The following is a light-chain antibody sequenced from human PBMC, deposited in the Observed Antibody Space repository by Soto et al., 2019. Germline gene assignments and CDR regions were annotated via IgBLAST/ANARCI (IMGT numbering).Light chain of an antibody. CDR1: SSDVGGYNY. CDR3: SSHTSSSTVI. Sequence: QSALTQPASVSGSPGQSITISCTGTSSDVGGYNYVSWYRQHPGKAPKLMIYDINNRPSGISNRFSGSKSGNTASLTISGLQAEDEADYYCSSHTSSSTVIFGGGTKLTVL. J-gene: IGLJ2*01. V-gene: IGLV2-14*03. CDR2: DIN.